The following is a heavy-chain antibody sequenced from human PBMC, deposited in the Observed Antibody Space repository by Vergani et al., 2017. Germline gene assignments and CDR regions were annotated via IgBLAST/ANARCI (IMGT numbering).Heavy chain of an antibody. CDR1: GYTFTSYY. Sequence: QVQLVQSGAEVKKSGASVKVSCKASGYTFTSYYMHWVRQAPGQGLEWMGIINPSGGSTSYAQKFQGRVTMTRDTSTSTVYMELRSLRSEDTAVYYCARNTVAGDAFDIWGQGTMVTVSS. CDR3: ARNTVAGDAFDI. CDR2: INPSGGST. J-gene: IGHJ3*02. V-gene: IGHV1-46*03. D-gene: IGHD6-19*01.